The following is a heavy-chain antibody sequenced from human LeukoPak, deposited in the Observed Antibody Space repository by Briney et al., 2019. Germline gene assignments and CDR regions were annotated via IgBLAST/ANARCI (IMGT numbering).Heavy chain of an antibody. Sequence: GGSLRLSCAASGFTVSLYYMTWVRQAPGKGLEWVSVIYSGGPTYYADSVKGRFTISRDNSKNTVYLQMNSPRGEDTAVYFCARGWVVATGGFDMWGQGTMVTVSS. CDR2: IYSGGPT. CDR3: ARGWVVATGGFDM. CDR1: GFTVSLYY. V-gene: IGHV3-53*01. D-gene: IGHD2-8*02. J-gene: IGHJ3*02.